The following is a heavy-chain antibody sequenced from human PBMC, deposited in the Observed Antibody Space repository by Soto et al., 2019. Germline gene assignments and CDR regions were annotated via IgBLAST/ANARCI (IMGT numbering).Heavy chain of an antibody. V-gene: IGHV3-11*01. J-gene: IGHJ4*02. CDR1: GFTFGDYY. CDR3: ARVASSSSGVIFDY. Sequence: QVHLVESGGNLVEPGGPLRLSCAGSGFTFGDYYMSWIRQAPGRGLEWISYISASGSSIYYADSVKGRFAISRDNAKNSLYLQLTRLRAEETAVYYWARVASSSSGVIFDYWGQGTLVTVSS. CDR2: ISASGSSI. D-gene: IGHD6-6*01.